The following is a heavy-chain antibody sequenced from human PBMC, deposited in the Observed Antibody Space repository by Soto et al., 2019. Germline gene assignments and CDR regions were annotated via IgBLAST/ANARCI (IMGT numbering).Heavy chain of an antibody. CDR2: IYYSGST. CDR1: GGSISSYY. D-gene: IGHD3-16*01. V-gene: IGHV4-59*01. CDR3: ARDWGVRNLYFDY. J-gene: IGHJ4*02. Sequence: QVQLQESGPGLVKPSETLSLTCTVSGGSISSYYWSWIRQPPGKGLEWIGYIYYSGSTNYNPALKSRVTLSLGTCTNQFSLKLSSVTAADPAVYYCARDWGVRNLYFDYWGQGPLVTVSS.